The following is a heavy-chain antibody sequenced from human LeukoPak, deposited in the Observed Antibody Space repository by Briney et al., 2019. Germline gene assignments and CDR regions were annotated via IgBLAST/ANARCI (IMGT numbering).Heavy chain of an antibody. CDR3: ASDRAYGADEAFDI. J-gene: IGHJ3*02. Sequence: PSETLSLTCTVSGGSISSGDYYWSWIRQPPGKGLEWIGYIYYSGSTYYNPSLKSRVTISVDTSKNQFSLKLSSVTAADTAVYYCASDRAYGADEAFDIWGQGTMVTVSS. CDR2: IYYSGST. V-gene: IGHV4-30-4*01. CDR1: GGSISSGDYY. D-gene: IGHD4-17*01.